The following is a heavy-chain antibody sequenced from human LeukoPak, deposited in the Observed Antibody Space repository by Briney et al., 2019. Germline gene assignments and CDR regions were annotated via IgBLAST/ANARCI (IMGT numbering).Heavy chain of an antibody. J-gene: IGHJ4*02. Sequence: GGSLRLSCAASGFTFSSYAMSWVRPAPGKGVEWVSAISGSGGSTYYADSVKGRFTISRDNSKNKLYLQMNSLRAEDTAVYYCAKDHYCYILTGYYTLFDDWGQGTLVTVSS. D-gene: IGHD3-9*01. CDR2: ISGSGGST. V-gene: IGHV3-23*01. CDR1: GFTFSSYA. CDR3: AKDHYCYILTGYYTLFDD.